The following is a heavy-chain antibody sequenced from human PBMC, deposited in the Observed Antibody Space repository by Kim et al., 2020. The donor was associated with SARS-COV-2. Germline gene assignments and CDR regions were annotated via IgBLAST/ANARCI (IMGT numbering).Heavy chain of an antibody. V-gene: IGHV1-8*01. CDR3: ARGVRTISNYDY. CDR1: GYTFTSYD. D-gene: IGHD3-9*01. CDR2: MNPNIGNA. Sequence: ASVKVSCKASGYTFTSYDLNWVRQATGQGLEWMGWMNPNIGNAGYAQKFQGRVTMTMDPSITTAYMELSSLTSEDTAVYYCARGVRTISNYDYWGQGTLVTVSS. J-gene: IGHJ4*02.